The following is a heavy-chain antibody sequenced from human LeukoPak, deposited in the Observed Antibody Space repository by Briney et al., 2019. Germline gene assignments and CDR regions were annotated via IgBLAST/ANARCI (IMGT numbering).Heavy chain of an antibody. CDR2: IIPILGIA. CDR1: GGTFSSYA. CDR3: ARGGGYGGNSVPLDY. V-gene: IGHV1-69*04. J-gene: IGHJ4*02. D-gene: IGHD4-23*01. Sequence: ASVKVSCKASGGTFSSYAISWVRQAPGQGLEWMGRIIPILGIANYAQKFQGRVTITADKSTSTAYMELSSLRSEDTAVYYCARGGGYGGNSVPLDYWGQGTLVTVSS.